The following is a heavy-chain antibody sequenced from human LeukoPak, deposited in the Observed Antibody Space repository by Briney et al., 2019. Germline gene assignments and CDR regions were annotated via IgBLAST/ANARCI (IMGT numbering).Heavy chain of an antibody. J-gene: IGHJ4*02. CDR1: GGSFSGYY. D-gene: IGHD3-10*01. V-gene: IGHV4-34*01. Sequence: SETLSLTCAVYGGSFSGYYWSWIRQPPGKGLEWIGEINHSGSTNYNPALKSRVTISVDTSKTRFSLKLSSVTAADTAVYYCARGQVNYYYGSGSYYKDWGQGTLVTVSS. CDR3: ARGQVNYYYGSGSYYKD. CDR2: INHSGST.